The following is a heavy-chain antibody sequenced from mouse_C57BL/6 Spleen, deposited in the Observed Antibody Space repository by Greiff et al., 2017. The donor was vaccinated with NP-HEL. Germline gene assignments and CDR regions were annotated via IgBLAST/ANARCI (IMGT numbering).Heavy chain of an antibody. J-gene: IGHJ4*01. CDR3: ARGDYGYPYYYAMDY. Sequence: QVQLQQPGAELVKPGASVKMSCKASGYTFTSYWITWVKQRPGQGLEWIGDIYPGSGSTNYNEKFKSKATLTVDTSSSTAYMQLSSLTSEDSAVYYCARGDYGYPYYYAMDYWGQGTSVTVSS. CDR1: GYTFTSYW. D-gene: IGHD2-2*01. V-gene: IGHV1-55*01. CDR2: IYPGSGST.